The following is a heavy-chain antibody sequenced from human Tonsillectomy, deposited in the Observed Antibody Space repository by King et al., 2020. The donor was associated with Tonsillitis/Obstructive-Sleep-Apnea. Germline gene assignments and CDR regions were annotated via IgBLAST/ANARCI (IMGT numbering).Heavy chain of an antibody. J-gene: IGHJ3*01. D-gene: IGHD2-15*01. CDR2: IYDSGRT. V-gene: IGHV4-39*07. CDR1: GDSTRSSAYY. CDR3: AREGGPYSDYNGFDV. Sequence: LQLQESGPGLVKPSETLSLTCTVSGDSTRSSAYYWAWIRQSPGKGLEWIGSIYDSGRTLYNPSLQSRVTISEDTSSNQVSLRVTSVTAADTALYYCAREGGPYSDYNGFDVWGRGTMVTVS.